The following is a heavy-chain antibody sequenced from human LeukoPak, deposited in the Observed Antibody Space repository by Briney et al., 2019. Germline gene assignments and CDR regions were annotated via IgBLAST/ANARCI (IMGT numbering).Heavy chain of an antibody. CDR1: GFTFSSYE. D-gene: IGHD6-19*01. Sequence: PGGSLRLSCAASGFTFSSYEMNWVRQAPGKGLEWVSYISGSGATIYYADSVKGRFTIPRDNAENSLNLQMNSLRAEYTAVYYCARGRSGWYSGFDYWGPGTLGTVSS. J-gene: IGHJ4*02. V-gene: IGHV3-48*03. CDR2: ISGSGATI. CDR3: ARGRSGWYSGFDY.